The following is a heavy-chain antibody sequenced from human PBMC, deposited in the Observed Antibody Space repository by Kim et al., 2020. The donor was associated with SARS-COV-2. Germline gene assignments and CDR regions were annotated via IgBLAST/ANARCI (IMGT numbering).Heavy chain of an antibody. D-gene: IGHD2-15*01. CDR2: ISYDGSKE. CDR3: AKDANIVIPSYYYGIDV. V-gene: IGHV3-30*18. J-gene: IGHJ6*02. CDR1: GFTFSTCG. Sequence: GGSLRLSCAGSGFTFSTCGMHWVRQVPGKGLEWVAAISYDGSKEYYGESAKGRFTISRDNSYNRLYLQMNTPRTEDTAVYYCAKDANIVIPSYYYGIDVWGQGTTVTVSS.